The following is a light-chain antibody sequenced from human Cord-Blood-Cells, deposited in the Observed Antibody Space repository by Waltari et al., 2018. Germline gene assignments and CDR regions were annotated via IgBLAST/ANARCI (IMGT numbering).Light chain of an antibody. CDR2: EGS. V-gene: IGLV2-23*03. CDR3: CSYAGSSTFRV. J-gene: IGLJ3*02. Sequence: QSALTQPASVSGSPGQSITISCTRTSRDVGSYNLVSWYQQHPAKAPKPMIYEGSKRPSGVSNRFSGSKSGNTASLTISGLQAEDEADYYCCSYAGSSTFRVFGGGTKLTVL. CDR1: SRDVGSYNL.